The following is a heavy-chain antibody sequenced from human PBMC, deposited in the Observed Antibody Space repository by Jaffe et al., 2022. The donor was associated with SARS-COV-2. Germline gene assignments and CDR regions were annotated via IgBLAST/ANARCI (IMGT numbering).Heavy chain of an antibody. CDR2: ISGSGGYT. D-gene: IGHD7-27*01. V-gene: IGHV3-23*01. J-gene: IGHJ5*02. CDR3: AKERSTWGDNWFDP. CDR1: GFTFSNYA. Sequence: EVQLLESGGGLVQPGGSLRLSCAASGFTFSNYAMTWVRQAPGKGLEWVSSISGSGGYTYYADSVKGRSTISRDNSKNTLSLQINSLRADDTAVYYCAKERSTWGDNWFDPWGQGTLVTVSS.